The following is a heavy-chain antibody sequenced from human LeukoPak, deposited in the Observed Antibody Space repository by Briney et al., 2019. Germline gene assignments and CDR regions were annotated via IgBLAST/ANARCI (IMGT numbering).Heavy chain of an antibody. CDR1: GLTLSTYS. CDR2: ISDRSNTI. D-gene: IGHD2/OR15-2a*01. CDR3: ARDSPNIHVHF. Sequence: PGGSLRPSCAASGLTLSTYSVNWVRQAPGKGLEWLSYISDRSNTIHYVDSVKGRFTISRDDAKNLVYLQMNSLKAEDTAVYYCARDSPNIHVHFWGQGTLVTVSS. V-gene: IGHV3-48*01. J-gene: IGHJ4*02.